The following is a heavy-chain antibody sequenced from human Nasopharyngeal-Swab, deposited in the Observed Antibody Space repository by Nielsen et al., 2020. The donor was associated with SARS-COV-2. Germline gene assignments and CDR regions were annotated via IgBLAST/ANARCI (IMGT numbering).Heavy chain of an antibody. CDR1: GFTFSSYS. CDR2: ISSSSSYI. CDR3: ARVMT. J-gene: IGHJ5*02. Sequence: GESMKISCAASGFTFSSYSMNWVRQAPGKGLEWVSSISSSSSYIYYADSVKGRFTISRDNAKSSLYLQMNSLRAEDTAVYYCARVMTWGQGTLVTVSS. V-gene: IGHV3-21*01.